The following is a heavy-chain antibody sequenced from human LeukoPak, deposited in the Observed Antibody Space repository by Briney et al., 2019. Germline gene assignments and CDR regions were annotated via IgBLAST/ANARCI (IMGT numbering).Heavy chain of an antibody. D-gene: IGHD4-17*01. Sequence: ASVKVSCKVSGYTLTELSMHWVRQAPGKGLEWMGGFDPEDGEAIYAQKFQGRVTMTEDTSTDTAYMELSSLRSEDTAVYYCATLGTTVTHGAFDIWGQGTMVTVSS. CDR2: FDPEDGEA. J-gene: IGHJ3*02. V-gene: IGHV1-24*01. CDR1: GYTLTELS. CDR3: ATLGTTVTHGAFDI.